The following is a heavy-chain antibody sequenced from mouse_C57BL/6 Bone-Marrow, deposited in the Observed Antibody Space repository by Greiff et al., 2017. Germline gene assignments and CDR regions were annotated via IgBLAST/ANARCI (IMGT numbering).Heavy chain of an antibody. CDR1: GFNIQDDY. D-gene: IGHD2-1*01. CDR2: IDPENGDT. J-gene: IGHJ3*01. CDR3: TTSGYYVGAY. V-gene: IGHV14-4*01. Sequence: VQLQQSGAELVRPGASVKLSCTASGFNIQDDYMHWVKQRPEQGLEWIGWIDPENGDTEYASKFQGKATITADTSSNTAYLQLSSLTSEDTAVYYCTTSGYYVGAYWGQGTLVTVSA.